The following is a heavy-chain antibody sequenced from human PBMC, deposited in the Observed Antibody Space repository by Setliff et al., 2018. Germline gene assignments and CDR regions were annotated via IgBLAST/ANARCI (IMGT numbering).Heavy chain of an antibody. D-gene: IGHD3-10*01. V-gene: IGHV4-34*01. CDR1: GDSFSDYY. Sequence: PSETLSLTCAVYGDSFSDYYWSWIRQPPGKGLEWIGEINHYGSTKYKSSLRSRVTISVDTSKNQFSLKLNSVTAADTAVYYFARRWNFGPYGSGIHDGFDMWGQGTMVTVSS. J-gene: IGHJ3*02. CDR2: INHYGST. CDR3: ARRWNFGPYGSGIHDGFDM.